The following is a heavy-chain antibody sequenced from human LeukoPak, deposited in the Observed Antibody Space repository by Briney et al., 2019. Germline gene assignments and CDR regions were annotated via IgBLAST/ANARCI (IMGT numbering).Heavy chain of an antibody. Sequence: GGSLRLSCAASGFTFSSYGMHWVRQAPGKGLEWVAVISYDGSNKYYADSVKGRFTISRDNSKNTLYLQVNSLRAEDTAVYYCAKDLERHIVVVTASAVDYWGQGTLVTVSS. CDR1: GFTFSSYG. D-gene: IGHD2-21*02. J-gene: IGHJ4*02. CDR2: ISYDGSNK. V-gene: IGHV3-30*18. CDR3: AKDLERHIVVVTASAVDY.